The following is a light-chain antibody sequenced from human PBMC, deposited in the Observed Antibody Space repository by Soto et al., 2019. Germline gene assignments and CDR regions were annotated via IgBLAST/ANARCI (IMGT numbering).Light chain of an antibody. CDR3: HQYDSSRT. J-gene: IGKJ2*02. CDR1: QSVGSSY. Sequence: EIVLTQSPGTLSLSPGERATLSCRASQSVGSSYLAWYQQKPGQAPRLLIYGASSRATGIPDRFSGSGSGTDFTITISRLEPEDFAVYYCHQYDSSRTFGQGTKLEIK. V-gene: IGKV3-20*01. CDR2: GAS.